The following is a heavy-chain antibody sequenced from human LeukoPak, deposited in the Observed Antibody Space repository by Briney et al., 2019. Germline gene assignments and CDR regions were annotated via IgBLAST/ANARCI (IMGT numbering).Heavy chain of an antibody. V-gene: IGHV3-33*01. Sequence: GGSLRLSCAASGFTFSIYGMHWVRQAPGEGLEWVAVICYDGSNKYYADSVKGRFTISRDNSKNTLYLQMNSMRAEDTAVYYCATEGTVTTQAFDIWGQGTMVTVSS. CDR3: ATEGTVTTQAFDI. CDR2: ICYDGSNK. D-gene: IGHD4-17*01. J-gene: IGHJ3*02. CDR1: GFTFSIYG.